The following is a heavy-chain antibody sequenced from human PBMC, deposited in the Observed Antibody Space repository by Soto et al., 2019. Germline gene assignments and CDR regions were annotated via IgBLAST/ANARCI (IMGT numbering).Heavy chain of an antibody. CDR1: GFTFSDYG. V-gene: IGHV3-33*01. Sequence: GGSLRLSCAASGFTFSDYGMHWVRQTPGKGLEWVAVIWYDGSNKYYADSVKGRFTISRENAKNTLYLQMNSLRAEDTAVYYCARGYDSSAGDYWGQGTLVTVSS. CDR2: IWYDGSNK. CDR3: ARGYDSSAGDY. J-gene: IGHJ4*02. D-gene: IGHD3-22*01.